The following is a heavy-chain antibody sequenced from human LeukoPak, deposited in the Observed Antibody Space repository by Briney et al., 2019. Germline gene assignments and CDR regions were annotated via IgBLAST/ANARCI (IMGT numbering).Heavy chain of an antibody. D-gene: IGHD6-19*01. V-gene: IGHV3-74*01. Sequence: GGSLRLSCASSGFTFSSYWMHWVRQAPGRGLVLVSRVNPQGSGTSYTDSVKGLFTISRDNAKDALHLRMDNLRVEDTAVYYCARARWSSTGWFLGYWGQGTLVTVSS. J-gene: IGHJ4*02. CDR1: GFTFSSYW. CDR3: ARARWSSTGWFLGY. CDR2: VNPQGSGT.